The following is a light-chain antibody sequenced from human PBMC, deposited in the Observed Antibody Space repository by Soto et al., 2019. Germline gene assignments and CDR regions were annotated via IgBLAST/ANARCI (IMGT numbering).Light chain of an antibody. CDR1: SSNIGSNY. Sequence: QSVLTQPPSASGTPGQRVTISCSGSSSNIGSNYVYWYQQLPGTAPKLLIYSNNQRPSGVPDRFSGSKSGTSASLAISGLRSEDDADYFCAAWDDSLSGFLVFGGGTQLTVL. V-gene: IGLV1-47*02. CDR2: SNN. CDR3: AAWDDSLSGFLV. J-gene: IGLJ7*01.